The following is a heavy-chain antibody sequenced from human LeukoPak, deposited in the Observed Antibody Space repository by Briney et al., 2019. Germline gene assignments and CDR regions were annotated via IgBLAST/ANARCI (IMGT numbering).Heavy chain of an antibody. CDR1: GGSISSGSYY. CDR2: IYTSGST. D-gene: IGHD1-26*01. Sequence: SQTLSLTCTVSGGSISSGSYYWSWIRQPAGKGLEWIGRIYTSGSTNYNPSLKSRVTISVDTSKNQFSLKLSSVTAADTAVYYCARVRIRVGAEDPWDQGTLVTVSS. CDR3: ARVRIRVGAEDP. J-gene: IGHJ5*02. V-gene: IGHV4-61*02.